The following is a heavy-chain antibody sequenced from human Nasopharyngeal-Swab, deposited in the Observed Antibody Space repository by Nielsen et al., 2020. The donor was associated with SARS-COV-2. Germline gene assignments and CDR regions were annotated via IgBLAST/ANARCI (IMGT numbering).Heavy chain of an antibody. Sequence: WIRQPPGKGLEWVSGISWNSGSIGYADSVKGRFTISRDNSKNTLYLQMNSLRAEDTAVYYCARDLRTTVTGGDYWGQGTLVTVSS. D-gene: IGHD4-17*01. J-gene: IGHJ4*02. CDR3: ARDLRTTVTGGDY. V-gene: IGHV3-9*01. CDR2: ISWNSGSI.